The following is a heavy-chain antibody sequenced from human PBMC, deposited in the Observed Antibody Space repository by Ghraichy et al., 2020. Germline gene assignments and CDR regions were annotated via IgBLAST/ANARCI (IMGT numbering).Heavy chain of an antibody. V-gene: IGHV3-30*18. CDR2: ISYDGSNK. J-gene: IGHJ4*02. Sequence: GGSLRLSCAASGFTFSSYGMHWVRQAPGKGLEWVAVISYDGSNKYYADSGKGRFNISRDNSKNTLYLQMNSLRAEDTAVYYCAKDHSGSYMPHFDYWGQGTLVTVSS. CDR1: GFTFSSYG. CDR3: AKDHSGSYMPHFDY. D-gene: IGHD1-26*01.